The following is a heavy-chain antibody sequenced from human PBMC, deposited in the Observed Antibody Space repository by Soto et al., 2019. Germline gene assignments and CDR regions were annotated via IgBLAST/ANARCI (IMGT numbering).Heavy chain of an antibody. J-gene: IGHJ6*02. CDR3: AREVLTGTTSYYYYAMDV. D-gene: IGHD1-7*01. CDR1: GGTFSSYA. CDR2: IIPIFGTA. Sequence: ASVKVSCKASGGTFSSYAISWVRQAPGQGLEWMGGIIPIFGTANYAQKFQGRVTITADESTSTAYMELSSLRSEDTAVYYCAREVLTGTTSYYYYAMDVWGQGTTVTVSS. V-gene: IGHV1-69*13.